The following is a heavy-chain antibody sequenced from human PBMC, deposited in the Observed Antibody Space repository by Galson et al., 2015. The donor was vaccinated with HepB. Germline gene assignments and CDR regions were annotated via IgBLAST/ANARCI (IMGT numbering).Heavy chain of an antibody. CDR1: GDSFSNFA. D-gene: IGHD2-15*01. Sequence: SVKVSCKASGDSFSNFAINWVRQAPGQGLEWMGGIIPMFGTPKDAQRFQGRVTITADRSTSTVYMQLSSLRSEDTAVYYCAASPGYCSGDSCYLGWFDPWGQGTLVTVSS. CDR3: AASPGYCSGDSCYLGWFDP. J-gene: IGHJ5*02. CDR2: IIPMFGTP. V-gene: IGHV1-69*06.